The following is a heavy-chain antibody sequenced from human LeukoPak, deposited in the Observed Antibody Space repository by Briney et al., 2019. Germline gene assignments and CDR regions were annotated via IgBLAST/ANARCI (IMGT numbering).Heavy chain of an antibody. J-gene: IGHJ4*02. V-gene: IGHV3-30-3*01. CDR3: ARAGDCGGDCYYYFDY. Sequence: GGSLRLSCAASGFTFSSYAMHWVRQAPGKGLEWVAVISNDGSNKYYADSVKGRFTISRDNSKNTLYLQMNSLRAEDTAVYYCARAGDCGGDCYYYFDYWGQGTLVTVSS. CDR1: GFTFSSYA. CDR2: ISNDGSNK. D-gene: IGHD2-21*02.